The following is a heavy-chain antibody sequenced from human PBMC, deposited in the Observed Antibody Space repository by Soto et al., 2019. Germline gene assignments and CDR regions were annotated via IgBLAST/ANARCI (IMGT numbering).Heavy chain of an antibody. CDR3: ARGPLDYYDSSSLDY. Sequence: PGGSLRLSCAASGFTFSSYGMHWVRQAPGKGLEWVAVIWYDGSNKYYADPVKGRFTISRDNSKNTLYLQMNSLRAEDTAVYYCARGPLDYYDSSSLDYWGQGTLVTVSS. V-gene: IGHV3-33*01. D-gene: IGHD3-22*01. CDR2: IWYDGSNK. J-gene: IGHJ4*02. CDR1: GFTFSSYG.